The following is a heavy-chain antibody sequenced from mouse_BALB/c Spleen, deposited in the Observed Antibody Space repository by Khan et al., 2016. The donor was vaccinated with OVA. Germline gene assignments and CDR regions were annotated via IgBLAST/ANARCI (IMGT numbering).Heavy chain of an antibody. D-gene: IGHD4-1*01. CDR2: ITYSGST. CDR1: GCSITSDYA. J-gene: IGHJ3*01. Sequence: EVKLEVSGPGLVKPSQSLSLTCTVTGCSITSDYAWNWIRQFPGNKLEWMGYITYSGSTSYNPSLKRRISISRDTSKNQFFLQLNFVTTEDTATYYCAMGRTYWGQGTLVTVSA. V-gene: IGHV3-2*02. CDR3: AMGRTY.